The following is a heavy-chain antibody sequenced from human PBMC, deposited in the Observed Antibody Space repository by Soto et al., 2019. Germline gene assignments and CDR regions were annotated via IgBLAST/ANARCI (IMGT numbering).Heavy chain of an antibody. D-gene: IGHD4-4*01. Sequence: QVQLQESGPGLVKPSETLSLTCVVSGGSVSSVTYYWNWIRQPPGKGLEWIGYISYSGSTNYNPTLKSRVRMSLDTSTIQFSLKFISVTAADTAIYYCARGDDYKSSLFDPWGQGTLVTVSS. CDR2: ISYSGST. CDR1: GGSVSSVTYY. CDR3: ARGDDYKSSLFDP. V-gene: IGHV4-61*01. J-gene: IGHJ5*02.